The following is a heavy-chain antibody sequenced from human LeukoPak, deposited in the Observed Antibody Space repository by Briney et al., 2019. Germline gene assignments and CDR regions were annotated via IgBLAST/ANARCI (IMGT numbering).Heavy chain of an antibody. Sequence: GGSLRLSCAASGFTFSGSAMHWVRQASGKGLEWVGRIRSKANSYATAYAASVKGRFTISRDDSKNTAYLQMNSLKTEDTAVYYCTSTPRFIAAAGTDYWGQGTLVTVSS. J-gene: IGHJ4*02. CDR2: IRSKANSYAT. D-gene: IGHD6-13*01. V-gene: IGHV3-73*01. CDR1: GFTFSGSA. CDR3: TSTPRFIAAAGTDY.